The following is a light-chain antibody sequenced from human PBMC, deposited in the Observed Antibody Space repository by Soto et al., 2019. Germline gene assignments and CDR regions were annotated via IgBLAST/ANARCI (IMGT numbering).Light chain of an antibody. CDR1: SSDIGGYDF. CDR3: SSYRSSDTYVV. J-gene: IGLJ2*01. Sequence: QSALTQPASVSESPGQSITISCTGTSSDIGGYDFVSWYQQHPGSTPKLIIYEVTRRPSGVSNRFSGSRSGNTASLTISELQAEDEAHYYCSSYRSSDTYVVFGGGTQLTVL. V-gene: IGLV2-14*03. CDR2: EVT.